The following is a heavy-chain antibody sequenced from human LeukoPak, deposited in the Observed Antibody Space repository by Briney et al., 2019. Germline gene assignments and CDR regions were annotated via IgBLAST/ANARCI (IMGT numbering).Heavy chain of an antibody. J-gene: IGHJ1*01. V-gene: IGHV3-33*01. Sequence: PGGALRLSCAASGFGFRSYGMHWVRQAPGKGLEWVAVIWHDGSDEYYADSVKGRFTISRDNSKNTLYLQMNSLSAEDTAVYYCARDGVVASTERKEYFQHWGQGTLVTVSS. CDR1: GFGFRSYG. CDR2: IWHDGSDE. D-gene: IGHD2-15*01. CDR3: ARDGVVASTERKEYFQH.